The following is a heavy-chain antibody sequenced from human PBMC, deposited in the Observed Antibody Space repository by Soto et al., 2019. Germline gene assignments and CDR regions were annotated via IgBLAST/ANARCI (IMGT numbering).Heavy chain of an antibody. J-gene: IGHJ5*02. V-gene: IGHV3-74*01. Sequence: GGSLRLSCAASGFTFSSYWMHWVRQAPGKGLVWVSRINTDGSSTIYADSVKGRFTISRDNAKNTLHLQMNSLRAEDTAVYYCARVCTGGSCHSVADRWGQGTLVTVSS. CDR3: ARVCTGGSCHSVADR. CDR1: GFTFSSYW. D-gene: IGHD2-15*01. CDR2: INTDGSST.